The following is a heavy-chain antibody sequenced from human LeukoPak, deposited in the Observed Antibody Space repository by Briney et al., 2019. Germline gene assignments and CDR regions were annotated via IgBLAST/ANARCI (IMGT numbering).Heavy chain of an antibody. Sequence: SSETLSLTCAASGGSISSSNWGSGVRQPPGKGLEWIGEIYHSGSTNYNPSLKSRVTISVDKSKNQFSLKVSSVTAADTAVYYCARETEGYFDYWGQGTLVTVSS. J-gene: IGHJ4*02. CDR2: IYHSGST. CDR3: ARETEGYFDY. V-gene: IGHV4-4*02. CDR1: GGSISSSNW.